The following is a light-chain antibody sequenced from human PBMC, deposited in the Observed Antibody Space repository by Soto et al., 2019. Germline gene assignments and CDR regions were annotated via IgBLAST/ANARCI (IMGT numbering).Light chain of an antibody. CDR1: SIDVGAYNY. CDR2: DVS. Sequence: QSVLTQPPSVSGSPGQSVTISCTGTSIDVGAYNYVSWYQQHPGKAPKLMTYDVSKRPSGVPDRFSGSKSGNTASLTISGLQAEDEADYYCCSYADNYSYVFGTGTKV. J-gene: IGLJ1*01. V-gene: IGLV2-11*01. CDR3: CSYADNYSYV.